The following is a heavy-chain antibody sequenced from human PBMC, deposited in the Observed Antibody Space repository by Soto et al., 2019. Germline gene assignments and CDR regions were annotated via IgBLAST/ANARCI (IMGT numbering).Heavy chain of an antibody. D-gene: IGHD2-2*01. CDR2: IYPGDSDT. CDR1: GYSFSTYW. J-gene: IGHJ6*02. V-gene: IGHV5-51*01. Sequence: GESLKISCKASGYSFSTYWIGWVRQMPGKGLEWMGIIYPGDSDTKYSPSLQGQVTISADTSISTAYLQWTSLKASDTAMYYCAIVGLYCSSTSCGPQYYYGMDVWGQGTTVTVSS. CDR3: AIVGLYCSSTSCGPQYYYGMDV.